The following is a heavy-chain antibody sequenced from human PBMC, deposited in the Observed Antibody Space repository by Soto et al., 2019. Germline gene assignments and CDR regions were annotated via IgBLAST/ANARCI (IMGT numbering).Heavy chain of an antibody. V-gene: IGHV1-69*13. D-gene: IGHD3-22*01. CDR1: GGTFSNYG. CDR3: ATEIYYDSSGYYCP. Sequence: GASVKVSCKASGGTFSNYGIKWVRQAPGQGLEWMGGIIPVFGRTNYAQNFQGRLTITADDPTSTAYMELSSLRSEDTAVYYCATEIYYDSSGYYCPWGQGTLVTVSS. CDR2: IIPVFGRT. J-gene: IGHJ4*02.